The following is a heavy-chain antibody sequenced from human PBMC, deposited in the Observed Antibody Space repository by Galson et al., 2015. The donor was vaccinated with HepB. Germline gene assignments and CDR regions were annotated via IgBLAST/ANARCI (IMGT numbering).Heavy chain of an antibody. D-gene: IGHD3-22*01. V-gene: IGHV4-59*01. CDR3: AKSRDTMIWDS. Sequence: SETLSLTCTVSGDSMSSFYWSWIRQPPGKGLEWIGYVYYSGSKSYNPSLKSRVTTSLDTSKNQFSLKLNSVTAADTAVYYCAKSRDTMIWDSWGQGTLVTVSS. J-gene: IGHJ4*02. CDR2: VYYSGSK. CDR1: GDSMSSFY.